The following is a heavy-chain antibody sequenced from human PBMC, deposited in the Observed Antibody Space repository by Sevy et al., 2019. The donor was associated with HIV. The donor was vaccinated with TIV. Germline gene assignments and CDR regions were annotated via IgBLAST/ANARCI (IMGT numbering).Heavy chain of an antibody. CDR1: GFTFDDYA. J-gene: IGHJ3*02. D-gene: IGHD3-10*01. V-gene: IGHV3-9*01. CDR2: ISWNSGSI. CDR3: AKLSMVRGERGAFDI. Sequence: SCAASGFTFDDYAMHWVRQAPGKGLEWVSGISWNSGSIGYADSVKGRFTISRDNAKNSLYLQMNSLRAEDTALYYCAKLSMVRGERGAFDIWGQGTMVTVSS.